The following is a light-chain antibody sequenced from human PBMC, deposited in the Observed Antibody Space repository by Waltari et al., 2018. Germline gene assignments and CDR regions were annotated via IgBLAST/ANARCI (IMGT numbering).Light chain of an antibody. CDR1: NSNLGSNY. Sequence: QSVLTQPPSASETPGQRVTISCSGSNSNLGSNYLYWYQQLPGTAPKLPIYRKNQRPSRVPDRFSASKSGTSASLAIDGLRSEDEAVYYCASWDDSHYVFGPGTQVTVL. V-gene: IGLV1-47*01. CDR2: RKN. CDR3: ASWDDSHYV. J-gene: IGLJ1*01.